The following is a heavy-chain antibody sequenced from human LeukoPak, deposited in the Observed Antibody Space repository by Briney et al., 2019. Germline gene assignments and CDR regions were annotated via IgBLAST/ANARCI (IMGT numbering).Heavy chain of an antibody. CDR2: ISGDGGRT. D-gene: IGHD3-22*01. CDR3: AKGLHHYYDSSGFDY. Sequence: GGSLRLSCAASGFTFDDCDMHWVRQTPGKGLEWLSVISGDGGRTYYAASVEGRFTISRDNSDNSLSLQMNSLTTEDTAFYYCAKGLHHYYDSSGFDYWGQGTLVTVSS. V-gene: IGHV3-43*02. J-gene: IGHJ4*02. CDR1: GFTFDDCD.